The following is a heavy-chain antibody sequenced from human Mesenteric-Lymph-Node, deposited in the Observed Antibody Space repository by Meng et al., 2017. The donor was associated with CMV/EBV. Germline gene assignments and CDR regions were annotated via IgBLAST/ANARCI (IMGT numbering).Heavy chain of an antibody. D-gene: IGHD6-19*01. CDR1: GFPFSSYA. J-gene: IGHJ4*02. V-gene: IGHV3-23*01. CDR3: AKGGGMYSSGWYAY. CDR2: ISGSGGST. Sequence: SGFPFSSYALRWVPQAPGKGLEWVSAISGSGGSTYYADSVKGRFTISRDNSKNTLYLQMNSLRAEDTAVYYCAKGGGMYSSGWYAYWGQGTLVTVSS.